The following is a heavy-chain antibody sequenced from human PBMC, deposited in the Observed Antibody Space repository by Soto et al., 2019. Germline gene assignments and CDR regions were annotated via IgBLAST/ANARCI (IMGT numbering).Heavy chain of an antibody. V-gene: IGHV1-46*01. CDR2: INPNGGRI. CDR1: GYTFTSYQ. Sequence: QMQLVQSGAEVKKPGASVKVSCKASGYTFTSYQMHWVRQAPGQGLEWMGIINPNGGRITYAPRCQGRVMMTRDTSTNTAYMELRSLRSEDTAVYYCARDGPPTTTGVGPSYTMDVWGQGTTVTVS. J-gene: IGHJ6*02. CDR3: ARDGPPTTTGVGPSYTMDV. D-gene: IGHD3-3*01.